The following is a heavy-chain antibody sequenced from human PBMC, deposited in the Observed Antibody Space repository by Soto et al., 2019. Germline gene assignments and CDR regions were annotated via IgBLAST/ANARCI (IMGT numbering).Heavy chain of an antibody. CDR2: IYYSGST. CDR1: GSSISSRSYY. Sequence: SDTLSLTPTVSGSSISSRSYYWGWIRQPPGKGLEWIGSIYYSGSTYYNPSLKSRVTISVDTSKNQFSLKLSSVTAADTAVYYCASARPSGSYFFNYYYYGMDVWGQGTTVT. CDR3: ASARPSGSYFFNYYYYGMDV. J-gene: IGHJ6*02. D-gene: IGHD3-10*01. V-gene: IGHV4-39*01.